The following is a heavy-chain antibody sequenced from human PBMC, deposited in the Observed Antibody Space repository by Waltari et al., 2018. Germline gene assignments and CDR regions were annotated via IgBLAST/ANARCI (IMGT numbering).Heavy chain of an antibody. D-gene: IGHD1-26*01. V-gene: IGHV4-39*01. CDR3: ARRSRGSGSYAFGAFDI. CDR2: MSSSGHT. CDR1: GSISSTTYY. Sequence: QLQLQESGPGLVKPSETLSLTCTVSGSISSTTYYWGWIRQPPGKGLEWIGSMSSSGHTYYNPSLKMRVTISVDTSKNQFSLRLSSVTAADTAVYYCARRSRGSGSYAFGAFDIWGQGTMVIVSS. J-gene: IGHJ3*02.